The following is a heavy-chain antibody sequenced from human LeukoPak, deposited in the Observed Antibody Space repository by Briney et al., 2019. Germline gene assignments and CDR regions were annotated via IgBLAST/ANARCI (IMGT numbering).Heavy chain of an antibody. CDR3: AKRSTGYSSGWSPDWFDP. CDR2: ISGSGGST. V-gene: IGHV3-23*01. D-gene: IGHD6-19*01. Sequence: GGSLRLSCAASGFTFSSYAMSWVRQAPGKGLEWVSAISGSGGSTYYADSVKGRFTISRDNSKNTLYLQMNSLRAEDTGVYYCAKRSTGYSSGWSPDWFDPWGQGTLVTVSS. J-gene: IGHJ5*02. CDR1: GFTFSSYA.